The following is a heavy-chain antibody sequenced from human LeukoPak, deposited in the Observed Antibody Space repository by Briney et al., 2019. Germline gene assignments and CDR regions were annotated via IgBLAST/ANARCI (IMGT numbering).Heavy chain of an antibody. CDR3: LAEQESD. V-gene: IGHV3-15*01. CDR2: IKTRGDGETT. J-gene: IGHJ4*02. CDR1: GFTFSNAW. Sequence: GGSLRLSCVASGFTFSNAWMSWVRQFPGKGLEWIGRIKTRGDGETTDYTTPVNGRLTVSRDDSKNTLYLQMNSLKTDDTAIYYCLAEQESDWGQGTLVTVSS.